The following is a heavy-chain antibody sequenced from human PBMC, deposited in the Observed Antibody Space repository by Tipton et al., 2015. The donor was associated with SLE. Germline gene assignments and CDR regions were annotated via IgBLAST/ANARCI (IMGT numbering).Heavy chain of an antibody. CDR3: ARHRGIVGATTDY. V-gene: IGHV4-31*03. Sequence: TLSLTCTVSGGSISSGGYYWSWIRQHPGKGLEGIGYIYYSGSTYYNPSLKSRVTISVDTSKNQFSLKLSSVTAADTAVYYCARHRGIVGATTDYWGQGTLVTVSS. CDR1: GGSISSGGYY. CDR2: IYYSGST. J-gene: IGHJ4*02. D-gene: IGHD1-26*01.